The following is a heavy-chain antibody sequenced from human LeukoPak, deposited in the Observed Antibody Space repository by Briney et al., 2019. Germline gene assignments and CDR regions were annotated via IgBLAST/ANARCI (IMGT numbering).Heavy chain of an antibody. J-gene: IGHJ5*02. V-gene: IGHV3-7*03. Sequence: GGSLRLSCVASGFTFGKYWMSWVRQAPGKGLEWVANIKLDGSEKNYVDSVKGRFTISRDNTKNSLYLQMNSLRVEDTVVFYCARDQYDTWSRRGNFDPWGQGTLVIVSS. D-gene: IGHD3-3*01. CDR3: ARDQYDTWSRRGNFDP. CDR2: IKLDGSEK. CDR1: GFTFGKYW.